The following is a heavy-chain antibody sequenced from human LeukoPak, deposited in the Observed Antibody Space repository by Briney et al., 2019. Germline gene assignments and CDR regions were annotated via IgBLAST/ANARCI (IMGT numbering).Heavy chain of an antibody. CDR2: IYSGGST. CDR3: ARDRLYYYDSRRGNNVFDL. Sequence: GGSLRLSCAASGFTVSSNYMSWVRQAPGKGLEWVSFIYSGGSTYYADSVKGRFTISRDNSKNTLYLQMNSLRAEDTAVYYCARDRLYYYDSRRGNNVFDLWGQGTMVRV. D-gene: IGHD3-22*01. CDR1: GFTVSSNY. J-gene: IGHJ3*01. V-gene: IGHV3-53*01.